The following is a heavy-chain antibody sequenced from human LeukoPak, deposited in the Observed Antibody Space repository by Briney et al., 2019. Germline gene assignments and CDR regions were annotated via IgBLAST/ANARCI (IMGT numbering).Heavy chain of an antibody. J-gene: IGHJ6*02. D-gene: IGHD4-11*01. CDR2: ISAYKGNT. V-gene: IGHV1-18*01. Sequence: ASVKLSCKASGYTFTSYGITWVRGAPGQGLEWMGWISAYKGNTKYAQKVQGRVTMTTHTSTSTAYMELRSLRSDDTAVYYCARDSSHTNYVLYYCGMDVWGQGTTVTVSS. CDR1: GYTFTSYG. CDR3: ARDSSHTNYVLYYCGMDV.